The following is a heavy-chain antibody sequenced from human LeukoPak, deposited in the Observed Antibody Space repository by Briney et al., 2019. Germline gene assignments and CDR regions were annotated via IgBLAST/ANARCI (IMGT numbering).Heavy chain of an antibody. J-gene: IGHJ3*02. Sequence: GGSLRLSCAASGFTFSSYGMSWVRQAPGKGLEWVSSISPSGNYIFYADSVKGRFSISRDNAKRSLYLQMNSLRAEDTAVYYCAKEGNSWPNHDAFDIWGHGTMVTVSS. CDR1: GFTFSSYG. CDR3: AKEGNSWPNHDAFDI. D-gene: IGHD6-13*01. V-gene: IGHV3-21*01. CDR2: ISPSGNYI.